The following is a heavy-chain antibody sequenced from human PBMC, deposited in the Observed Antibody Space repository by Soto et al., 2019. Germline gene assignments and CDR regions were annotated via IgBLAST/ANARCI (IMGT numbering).Heavy chain of an antibody. CDR3: EKAKYSVSYHYYFMDV. V-gene: IGHV3-30*18. CDR1: GFTFSSYG. Sequence: QVQLVESGGGVVQPGRSLRLSCAASGFTFSSYGMHWVRQAPGKGLEWVAVISYDGSSKYYADSVKGRVTISRDNSKNTLYLQMNSLRAEDTAVHYCEKAKYSVSYHYYFMDVWGQGTTVTVSS. CDR2: ISYDGSSK. J-gene: IGHJ6*02. D-gene: IGHD1-26*01.